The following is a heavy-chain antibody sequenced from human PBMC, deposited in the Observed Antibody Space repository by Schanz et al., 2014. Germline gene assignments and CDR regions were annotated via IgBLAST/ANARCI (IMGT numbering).Heavy chain of an antibody. D-gene: IGHD3-10*01. J-gene: IGHJ3*02. CDR1: GFTFSSYS. V-gene: IGHV3-48*01. CDR3: AKGRFGELSAFDI. CDR2: VSRSTPDI. Sequence: EVQLVESGGGLVQPGGSLRLSCTASGFTFSSYSMNWVRQAPGKGLEWVSYVSRSTPDIYYADSVKARFTMSRDNAKNTVFLQMNSLRAEDAAVYYCAKGRFGELSAFDIWGQGTMVTVSS.